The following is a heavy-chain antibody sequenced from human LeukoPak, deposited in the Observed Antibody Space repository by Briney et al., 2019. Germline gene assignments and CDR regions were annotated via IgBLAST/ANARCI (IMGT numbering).Heavy chain of an antibody. J-gene: IGHJ4*02. CDR2: INPNSGES. CDR1: GYTFTDYY. Sequence: ASVKVSFKPSGYTFTDYYIHWVRQAPGQGREWMGWINPNSGESNSAQKFQGRVTMTGDTSISTAYMELRRVTSDDTAVYYCARDRDYSNTERGFDYWGQGTLVTVSS. D-gene: IGHD4-11*01. V-gene: IGHV1-2*02. CDR3: ARDRDYSNTERGFDY.